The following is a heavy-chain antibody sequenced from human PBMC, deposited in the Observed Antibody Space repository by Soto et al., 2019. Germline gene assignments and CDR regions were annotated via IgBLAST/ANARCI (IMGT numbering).Heavy chain of an antibody. D-gene: IGHD1-26*01. CDR2: ISGNGGST. J-gene: IGHJ4*02. V-gene: IGHV3-23*01. CDR3: AKDRYRGSIVGSTNFES. Sequence: GGSLRLSCAASGFTFSSYAMSWVRQAPGKGLEWVSGISGNGGSTYYADAVKGRFTISRDNSKNTLYLQMNSLRAEDTAVYSSAKDRYRGSIVGSTNFESWGQGTLVTVSS. CDR1: GFTFSSYA.